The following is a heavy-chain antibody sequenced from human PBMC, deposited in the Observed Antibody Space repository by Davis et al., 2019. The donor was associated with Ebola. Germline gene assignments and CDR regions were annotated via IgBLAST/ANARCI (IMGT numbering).Heavy chain of an antibody. V-gene: IGHV4-4*02. D-gene: IGHD3-3*01. J-gene: IGHJ6*02. CDR2: IYHSGST. CDR3: ARGGYDFWSGYYYGYGMDV. Sequence: MPSETLSLTCAVSGGSISSSNWWSWVRQPPGKGLEWIGEIYHSGSTNYNPSLKSRVTISVDKSKNQFSLKLSSVTAADTAVYYCARGGYDFWSGYYYGYGMDVWGQETTVTVSS. CDR1: GGSISSSNW.